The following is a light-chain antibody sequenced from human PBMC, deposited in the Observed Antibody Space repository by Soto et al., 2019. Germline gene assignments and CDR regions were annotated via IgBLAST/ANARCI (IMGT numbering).Light chain of an antibody. V-gene: IGKV1-17*01. Sequence: DIQMTQSPSSLSASVGDRVTVTCRASQGIRDALVWYQQKPGKAPKRLIYGSSTLQSGVPSRFSGSGSETEFTLIISSLQPEDSATYYCLQHNSLPLTFGQGTKVEIK. CDR1: QGIRDA. J-gene: IGKJ1*01. CDR3: LQHNSLPLT. CDR2: GSS.